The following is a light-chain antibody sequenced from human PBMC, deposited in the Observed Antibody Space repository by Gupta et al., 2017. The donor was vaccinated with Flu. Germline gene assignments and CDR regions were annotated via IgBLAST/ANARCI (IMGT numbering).Light chain of an antibody. J-gene: IGKJ4*01. CDR3: HQYGNSPPT. CDR1: QSVSSTY. V-gene: IGKV3-20*01. Sequence: EIVLTQSPGTLSLSPGERATLSCRASQSVSSTYLAWYQQKPGQSPRLLIYAASSRATGIPDRFSGSGSETDFTLTISRLEPADFAVYYCHQYGNSPPTFGGGTKVEIK. CDR2: AAS.